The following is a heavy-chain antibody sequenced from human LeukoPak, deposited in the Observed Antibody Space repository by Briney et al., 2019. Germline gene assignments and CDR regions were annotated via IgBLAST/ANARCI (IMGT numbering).Heavy chain of an antibody. CDR3: VRKFYFYMDV. V-gene: IGHV3-23*01. CDR1: GLTLSRYA. J-gene: IGHJ6*03. CDR2: ISPTGDST. Sequence: GGSLRLSFGASGLTLSRYAVNWVRQAPGRVLEWVSYISPTGDSTLKAEPVKGRFSVSRDNSKNMVYLQMDGLRAEDTATYFCVRKFYFYMDVWGKGTTVTVSS.